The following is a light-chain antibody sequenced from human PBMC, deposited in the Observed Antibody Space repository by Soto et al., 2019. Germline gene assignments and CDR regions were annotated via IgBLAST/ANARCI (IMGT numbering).Light chain of an antibody. CDR2: GVS. V-gene: IGKV3-15*01. Sequence: DIVLTQSPGTLSLSPGERATLSCRASQSVSTKLAWYQQKPGQAPRLLIYGVSTRATGIPARFIGSGSGTEFTLTISSLQSEDFAVYYCQQYNNWPLTFGGGTKVDIK. CDR3: QQYNNWPLT. J-gene: IGKJ4*01. CDR1: QSVSTK.